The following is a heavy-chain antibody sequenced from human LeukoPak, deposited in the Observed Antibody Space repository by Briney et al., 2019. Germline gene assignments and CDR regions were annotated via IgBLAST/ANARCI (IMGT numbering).Heavy chain of an antibody. Sequence: SETLSLTCTVSGDSISGYYWSWIRQPPGRGLEWIGYIYYSGSTNYNPSLKSRVTISVDTSKNQFSLKLSSVTAADTAVYYCARRKGGYTIDYWGQGTLVTVSS. J-gene: IGHJ4*02. CDR3: ARRKGGYTIDY. CDR2: IYYSGST. V-gene: IGHV4-59*12. D-gene: IGHD3-10*01. CDR1: GDSISGYY.